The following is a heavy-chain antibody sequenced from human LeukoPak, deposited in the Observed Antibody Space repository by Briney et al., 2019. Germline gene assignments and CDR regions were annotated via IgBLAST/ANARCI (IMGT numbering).Heavy chain of an antibody. CDR1: GVTLSGSA. Sequence: GGSLRLSCASSGVTLSGSAMHWVRQASGEGLEWVGRIRGKANSYATAYAASVKGRFTISRDDSKNTAYLQMNSLKTEDTAVYYCTSPHYYDSSGRGGYWGQGTLVTVSS. V-gene: IGHV3-73*01. CDR2: IRGKANSYAT. D-gene: IGHD3-22*01. J-gene: IGHJ4*02. CDR3: TSPHYYDSSGRGGY.